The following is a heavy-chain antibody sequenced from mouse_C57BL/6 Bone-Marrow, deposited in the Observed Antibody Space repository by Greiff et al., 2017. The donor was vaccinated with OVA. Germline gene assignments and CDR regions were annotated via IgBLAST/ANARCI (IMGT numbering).Heavy chain of an antibody. Sequence: QVQLQQPGAELVMPGASVKLSCKASGYTFTSYWMHWVKQRPGQGLEWIGEIDPSDSYTNYNQKFKGKSTLTVDKSSSTAYMQLSSLTSEDSAVYYCAREAPEYYAMDYWGQGTSVTVSS. CDR3: AREAPEYYAMDY. CDR2: IDPSDSYT. V-gene: IGHV1-69*01. CDR1: GYTFTSYW. J-gene: IGHJ4*01.